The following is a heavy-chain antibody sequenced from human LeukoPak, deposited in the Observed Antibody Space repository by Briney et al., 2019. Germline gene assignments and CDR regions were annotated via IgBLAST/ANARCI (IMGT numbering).Heavy chain of an antibody. V-gene: IGHV4-34*01. J-gene: IGHJ4*02. Sequence: SETLSLTCAVYGGSFSGYYWSWIRQPPGKGLEWIGEINHSGSTNYNPSLKSRVTISVDTSKSQFSLKLSSVTAADTAVYYCARLPAHCSSTSCYIVPRDYWGQGTLVTVSS. CDR3: ARLPAHCSSTSCYIVPRDY. CDR2: INHSGST. D-gene: IGHD2-2*02. CDR1: GGSFSGYY.